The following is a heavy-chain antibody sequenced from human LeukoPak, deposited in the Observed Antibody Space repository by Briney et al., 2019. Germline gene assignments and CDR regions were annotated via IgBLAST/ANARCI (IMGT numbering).Heavy chain of an antibody. CDR3: ARRPAGAAGLFFDY. J-gene: IGHJ4*02. CDR2: IYPDDSDT. Sequence: GTSLHISCMASGYNFTTYWIAWGRQLPGKGLECMGIIYPDDSDTRYSPSFQGQVTISADKSINTAYLQWSSLKAPDTAMYYCARRPAGAAGLFFDYWGQGALVTVSS. V-gene: IGHV5-51*01. CDR1: GYNFTTYW. D-gene: IGHD6-19*01.